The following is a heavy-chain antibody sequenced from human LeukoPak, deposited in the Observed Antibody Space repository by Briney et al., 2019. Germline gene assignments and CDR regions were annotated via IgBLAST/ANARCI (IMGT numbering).Heavy chain of an antibody. CDR1: GGSINSGGYY. V-gene: IGHV4-31*03. CDR3: AREGGYYDSSGFDY. CDR2: IYYSGST. Sequence: PSQTLSLTCTVSGGSINSGGYYWSWIRQHPGKGLEWIGYIYYSGSTYYNPSLKSRVTISVDTSKNQFSLKLSSVTAADTAVYYCAREGGYYDSSGFDYWGQGTLVTVSS. D-gene: IGHD3-22*01. J-gene: IGHJ4*02.